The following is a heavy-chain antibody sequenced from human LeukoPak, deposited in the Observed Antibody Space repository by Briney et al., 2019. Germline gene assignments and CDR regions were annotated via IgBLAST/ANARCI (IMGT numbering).Heavy chain of an antibody. CDR1: GGSFSGYY. V-gene: IGHV4-34*01. CDR3: ARLWRAAIDY. D-gene: IGHD1-1*01. CDR2: INHSGST. Sequence: SETLSLTCAVYGGSFSGYYWSWIRQPPGKGLEWIGEINHSGSTIYNPSLKSRVTISVDTSVNQFSLKLSSVTAADTAVYYCARLWRAAIDYGGQGTLVTVSS. J-gene: IGHJ4*02.